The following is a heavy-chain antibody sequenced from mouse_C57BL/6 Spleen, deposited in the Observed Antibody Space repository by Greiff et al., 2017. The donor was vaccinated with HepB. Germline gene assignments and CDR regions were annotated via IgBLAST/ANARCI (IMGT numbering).Heavy chain of an antibody. D-gene: IGHD2-13*01. CDR3: ARSGDLYYAMDY. Sequence: VQLQQSGAELVKPGASVKISCKASGYAFSSYWMNWVKQRPGKGLEWIGQIYPGDGDTNYNGKFKGKATLTADKSSSTAYMQLSSLTSEDSAVYFCARSGDLYYAMDYWGQGTSVTVSS. V-gene: IGHV1-80*01. CDR1: GYAFSSYW. CDR2: IYPGDGDT. J-gene: IGHJ4*01.